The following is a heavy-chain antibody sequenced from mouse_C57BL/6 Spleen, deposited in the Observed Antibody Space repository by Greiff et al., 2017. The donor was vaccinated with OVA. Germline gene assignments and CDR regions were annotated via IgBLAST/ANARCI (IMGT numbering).Heavy chain of an antibody. CDR2: IYPGSGNT. CDR3: ARSGYYGSSWMDY. V-gene: IGHV1-76*01. D-gene: IGHD1-1*01. CDR1: GYTFTDYY. J-gene: IGHJ4*01. Sequence: VQLQQSGAELVRPGASVKLSCKASGYTFTDYYINWVKQRPGQGLEWIARIYPGSGNTYYNEKFKGKATLTAEKSSSTAYMQLSSLTSEDSAVYFCARSGYYGSSWMDYWGQGTSVTVSS.